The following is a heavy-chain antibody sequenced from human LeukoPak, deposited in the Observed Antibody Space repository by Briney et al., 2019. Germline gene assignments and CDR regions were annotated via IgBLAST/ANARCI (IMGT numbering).Heavy chain of an antibody. CDR1: GFTVSSNY. Sequence: PAGGSLRLPCAASGFTVSSNYMSWVRQAPGKGLEWVSLLYSGGSTYYAGSVKGRFTISRDNSKNTLNLQMNSLRAEDTAVYYCARTTSVTTPFEYWGQGTLVTVSS. J-gene: IGHJ4*02. CDR2: LYSGGST. D-gene: IGHD4-17*01. CDR3: ARTTSVTTPFEY. V-gene: IGHV3-53*01.